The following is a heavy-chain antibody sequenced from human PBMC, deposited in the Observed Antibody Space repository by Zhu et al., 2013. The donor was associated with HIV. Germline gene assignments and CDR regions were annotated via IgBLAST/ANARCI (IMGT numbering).Heavy chain of an antibody. CDR2: ISYDGANK. Sequence: QVQLVESGGGVVQPGRSLRLSCAASGFTFSSYGMHWVRQAPGKGLEWVAVISYDGANKDYADSVKGRFTISRDNSKNRLHLQMNSLRAEDTAVYYCARDDHYYFDYWGQGTLVTVSS. J-gene: IGHJ4*02. CDR3: ARDDHYYFDY. CDR1: GFTFSSYG. V-gene: IGHV3-30*19.